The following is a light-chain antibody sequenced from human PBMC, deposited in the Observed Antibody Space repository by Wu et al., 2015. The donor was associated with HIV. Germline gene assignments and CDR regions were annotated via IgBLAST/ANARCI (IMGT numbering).Light chain of an antibody. CDR3: QKYNNVFSLT. J-gene: IGKJ4*01. CDR2: AAS. CDR1: QGISNY. V-gene: IGKV1-27*01. Sequence: DIQMTQSPSSLSASVGDRLTITCRASQGISNYLAWYQQRPGKVPKLLIYAASTLQSGVPSRFSGSGSGTDFTLTISSLQPEDVATYYCQKYNNVFSLTFGGGTKVEIK.